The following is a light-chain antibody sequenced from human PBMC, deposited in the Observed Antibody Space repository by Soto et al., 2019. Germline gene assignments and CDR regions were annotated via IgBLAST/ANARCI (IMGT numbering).Light chain of an antibody. J-gene: IGKJ2*01. CDR3: QQYYSTPPYT. Sequence: DIVMTQSPDSLAVSLGERATINCKSSQSGLYSSNNKYYLAWYQQKPGQPPKLLIYWASTRESGVPDRFSGSGSGTDFTLTISSLQAEYVAVYYCQQYYSTPPYTFGQATKLEIK. CDR1: QSGLYSSNNKYY. V-gene: IGKV4-1*01. CDR2: WAS.